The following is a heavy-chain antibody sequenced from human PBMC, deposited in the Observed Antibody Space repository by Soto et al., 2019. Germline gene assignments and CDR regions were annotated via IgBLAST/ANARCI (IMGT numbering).Heavy chain of an antibody. CDR3: ARKTTVTTRNWGLRYYNWFDP. D-gene: IGHD4-17*01. CDR1: GGTFSSYA. V-gene: IGHV1-69*12. CDR2: IIPIFGTA. Sequence: QVQLVQSGAEVKKPGSSVKVSCKASGGTFSSYAISWVRQAPGQGLEWMGGIIPIFGTANYAQKFQGRVTINADESTSTAYMELSSRRSEDTAVHYCARKTTVTTRNWGLRYYNWFDPWGQGTLVTVSS. J-gene: IGHJ5*02.